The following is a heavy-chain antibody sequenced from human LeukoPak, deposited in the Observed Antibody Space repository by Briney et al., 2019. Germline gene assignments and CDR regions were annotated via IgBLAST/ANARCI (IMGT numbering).Heavy chain of an antibody. D-gene: IGHD6-13*01. V-gene: IGHV4-39*01. Sequence: SETLSLTCLVSGDSIRTTSFWGWIRQPPGMGLEWIASASQNGINYYNPSLRSRVIVSAETSKNQFSLRLTSVTAADTAVYYCARRGGHSWDVGNWFDPWGQGILVTVSS. J-gene: IGHJ5*02. CDR1: GDSIRTTSF. CDR2: ASQNGIN. CDR3: ARRGGHSWDVGNWFDP.